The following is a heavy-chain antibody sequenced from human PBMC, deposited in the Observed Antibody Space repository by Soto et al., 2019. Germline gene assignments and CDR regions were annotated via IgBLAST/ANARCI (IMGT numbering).Heavy chain of an antibody. D-gene: IGHD3-16*01. Sequence: QVQLVQSGAEVKKPGASVKVSCKASGYTFTSYGISWVRQAPGQGLEWMGWISAYNGNTNYAQKLQGRVTMTTDTPTSTADMELGSLRSDDTAVYYCARVGASTFGGSYAFDIWGQGTMVTVSS. V-gene: IGHV1-18*04. CDR3: ARVGASTFGGSYAFDI. J-gene: IGHJ3*02. CDR2: ISAYNGNT. CDR1: GYTFTSYG.